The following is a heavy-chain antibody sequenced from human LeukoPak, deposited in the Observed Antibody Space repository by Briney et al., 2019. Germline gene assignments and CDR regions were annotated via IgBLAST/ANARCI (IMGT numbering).Heavy chain of an antibody. CDR2: IGWNSGSI. D-gene: IGHD3-22*01. CDR1: GFTFDDYA. J-gene: IGHJ4*02. V-gene: IGHV3-9*01. CDR3: AKAYYYDSSGYMVGFDY. Sequence: GGSLRLSCAASGFTFDDYAMHWVRQAPGKGLEWVSGIGWNSGSIDYADSVKGRFTISRDNAKNSLYLQMSSLRPEDTALYYCAKAYYYDSSGYMVGFDYWGQGTLVTVSS.